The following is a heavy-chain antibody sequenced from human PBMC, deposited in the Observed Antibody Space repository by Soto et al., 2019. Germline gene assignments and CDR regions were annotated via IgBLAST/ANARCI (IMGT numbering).Heavy chain of an antibody. CDR1: GFTFSGYG. CDR3: AKEDPRGRYSLEY. V-gene: IGHV3-30*18. D-gene: IGHD1-26*01. CDR2: ISYYGTNE. J-gene: IGHJ4*02. Sequence: GGSLRLSCGASGFTFSGYGMHWVRQAPGKGLEWVAVISYYGTNEYYEDSVKGRFTISRDNSQNTLYLQMNSLRIEDPAVYFRAKEDPRGRYSLEYWGQGSQVTVSS.